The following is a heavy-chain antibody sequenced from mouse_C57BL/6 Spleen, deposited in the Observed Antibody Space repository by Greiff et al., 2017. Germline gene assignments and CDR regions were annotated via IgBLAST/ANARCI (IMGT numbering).Heavy chain of an antibody. V-gene: IGHV1-15*01. CDR3: TRPITAVVANWYFDV. J-gene: IGHJ1*03. Sequence: VQLQQSGAELVRPGASVTLSCKASGYTFTDYEMHWVKQTPVHGLEWIGAIDPETGGTAYNQKFKGKAILTADKSSSTAYMELRSLTSEDSAVYYCTRPITAVVANWYFDVWGTGTTVTVSS. D-gene: IGHD1-1*01. CDR2: IDPETGGT. CDR1: GYTFTDYE.